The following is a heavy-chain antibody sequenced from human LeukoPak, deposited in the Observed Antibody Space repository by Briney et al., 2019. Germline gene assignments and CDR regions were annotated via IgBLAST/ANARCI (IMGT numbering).Heavy chain of an antibody. CDR2: INSDGGST. V-gene: IGHV3-74*01. CDR1: GFTFSTYW. D-gene: IGHD6-13*01. CDR3: ARVAAAGEKLNWFDP. Sequence: TGGSLRLSCAASGFTFSTYWMHWVRQAPGKGLVRVSCINSDGGSTSYADSVKGRFTISRDNAKNTLFLQMNSLRADDTAVYYCARVAAAGEKLNWFDPWGQGTLVTVSS. J-gene: IGHJ5*02.